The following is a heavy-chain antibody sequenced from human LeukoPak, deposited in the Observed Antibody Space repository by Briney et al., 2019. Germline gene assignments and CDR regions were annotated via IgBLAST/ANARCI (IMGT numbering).Heavy chain of an antibody. CDR2: IKYDGSHK. D-gene: IGHD3-22*01. CDR1: GFSFSSYW. J-gene: IGHJ4*02. CDR3: ASSHDSSGND. V-gene: IGHV3-7*01. Sequence: PGGSLRLSCVASGFSFSSYWMAWVRQAPGKGLEWVANIKYDGSHKYYVDSVKGRFTTSRDNAKNSVYLQMNSLRVDDTAVYFCASSHDSSGNDWGQGTMVTVSS.